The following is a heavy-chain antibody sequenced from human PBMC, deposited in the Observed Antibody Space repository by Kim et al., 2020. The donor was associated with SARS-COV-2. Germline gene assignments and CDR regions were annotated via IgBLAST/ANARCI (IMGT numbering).Heavy chain of an antibody. V-gene: IGHV6-1*01. J-gene: IGHJ4*02. D-gene: IGHD2-2*01. Sequence: SQTLSLTCAISGDSVSSNSAAWNWIRQSPSRGLEWLGRTYYRSKWYSDYAISVKSRITINADTSKNQVSLQLNSVTPEDTAIYYCARRVCSSTSCFFFWGQGTRVTVSS. CDR2: TYYRSKWYS. CDR3: ARRVCSSTSCFFF. CDR1: GDSVSSNSAA.